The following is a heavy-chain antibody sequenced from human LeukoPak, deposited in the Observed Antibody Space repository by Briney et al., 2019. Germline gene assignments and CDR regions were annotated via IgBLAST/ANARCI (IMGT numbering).Heavy chain of an antibody. Sequence: GESLKISCQGSGYRFTSYWIGWVRQMPGKGLDWLGIIYPGDSDTRYSPSFQGQVTISADKSISTAYLQWSSLKASDTAMYYCARQVELVGNTPHYFDYWGQGTLVTVSS. CDR2: IYPGDSDT. J-gene: IGHJ4*02. D-gene: IGHD1-26*01. CDR3: ARQVELVGNTPHYFDY. CDR1: GYRFTSYW. V-gene: IGHV5-51*01.